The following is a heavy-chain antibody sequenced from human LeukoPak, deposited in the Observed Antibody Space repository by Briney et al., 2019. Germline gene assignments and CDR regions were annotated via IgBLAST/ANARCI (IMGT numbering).Heavy chain of an antibody. CDR1: GGSFSGYY. V-gene: IGHV4-34*01. CDR2: INHSGST. Sequence: SETLSLTCAVYGGSFSGYYWSWIRQPPGKGLEWIGEINHSGSTNYNPSLKSRVTISVDTSKNQFSLKLSSVTAADTAVYYCARHSDSSGWYNWGQGTLVTVSS. J-gene: IGHJ4*02. D-gene: IGHD6-19*01. CDR3: ARHSDSSGWYN.